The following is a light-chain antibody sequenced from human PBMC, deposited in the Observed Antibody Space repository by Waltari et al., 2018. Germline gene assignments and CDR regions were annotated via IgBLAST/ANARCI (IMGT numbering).Light chain of an antibody. CDR1: TSTLGAGCA. V-gene: IGLV1-40*01. CDR2: TFP. Sequence: QSVLTQPPSISGAPGQRVTISCAGRTSTLGAGCALNWSHQFPGPAPKLLLYTFPNRPSGVPDRFSASKSATSASLVITGLQAGDEAEYYCQSFDSGLRAWVFGGGTKLTVL. J-gene: IGLJ3*02. CDR3: QSFDSGLRAWV.